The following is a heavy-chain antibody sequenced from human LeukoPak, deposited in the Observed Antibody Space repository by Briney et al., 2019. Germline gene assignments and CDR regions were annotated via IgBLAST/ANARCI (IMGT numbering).Heavy chain of an antibody. V-gene: IGHV4-59*01. Sequence: SETLSLTCSVSGDSIISYYWNWLRQSPGKGLEWIGNIHHFGRTEYNSSLRSRVTMFLDSSKNQFSLKLTSVTPTDTAVYYWARGLWTQPGLVPFNYWGQGSPVTVSS. CDR3: ARGLWTQPGLVPFNY. J-gene: IGHJ4*02. D-gene: IGHD5-18*01. CDR2: IHHFGRT. CDR1: GDSIISYY.